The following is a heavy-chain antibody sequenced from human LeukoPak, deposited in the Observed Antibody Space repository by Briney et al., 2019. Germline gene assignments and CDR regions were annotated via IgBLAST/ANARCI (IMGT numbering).Heavy chain of an antibody. D-gene: IGHD6-13*01. J-gene: IGHJ4*02. CDR3: AKRTYSSSWYRSYYFDY. V-gene: IGHV3-23*01. CDR2: ISGSGGST. Sequence: GGSLRLSCAASGFTFSSYAMSWVRQAPGKGLEWVSAISGSGGSTYYADSVKGRFTISRDNSKNTLYLQMNSLRAEHTAVYCFAKRTYSSSWYRSYYFDYWGQGTLVTVSS. CDR1: GFTFSSYA.